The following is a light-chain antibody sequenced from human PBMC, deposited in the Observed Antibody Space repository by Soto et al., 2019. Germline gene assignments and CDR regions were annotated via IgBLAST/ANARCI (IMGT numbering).Light chain of an antibody. CDR3: QSYDSSLSGWV. J-gene: IGLJ3*02. CDR2: GNS. V-gene: IGLV1-40*01. Sequence: QSVLTQPPSVSGAPGQRVTISCTGSSSNIGAGYDVHWYQQPPGTAPKLLIYGNSNRPSGVPDRFSGSKSDTSASLAITGLQAEDEADYYCQSYDSSLSGWVFGGGTKVTVL. CDR1: SSNIGAGYD.